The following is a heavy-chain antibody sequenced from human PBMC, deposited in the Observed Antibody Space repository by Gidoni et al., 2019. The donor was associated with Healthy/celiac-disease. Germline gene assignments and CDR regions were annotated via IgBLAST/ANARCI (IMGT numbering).Heavy chain of an antibody. Sequence: QVQLVESGGGVVQPGRSLRLSCAASGFTFSSYGMPWVRQAPGKGLEWVAVISYDGSNKYYADSVKGRFTISRDNSKNTLYLQMNSLRAEDTAVYYCAKEDHSSSWSPYYYYYGMDVWGQGTTVTVSS. J-gene: IGHJ6*02. D-gene: IGHD6-13*01. V-gene: IGHV3-30*18. CDR3: AKEDHSSSWSPYYYYYGMDV. CDR1: GFTFSSYG. CDR2: ISYDGSNK.